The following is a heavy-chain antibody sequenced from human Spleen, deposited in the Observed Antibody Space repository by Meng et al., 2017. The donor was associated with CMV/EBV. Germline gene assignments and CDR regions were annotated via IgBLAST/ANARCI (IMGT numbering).Heavy chain of an antibody. D-gene: IGHD6-19*01. J-gene: IGHJ4*02. CDR2: ISPSGNEK. CDR3: AKDRGSGWYYFDY. Sequence: GGSLRLSCTVSGFTFSDSGFSFSDYEMNWVRQAPGKGLEWISFISPSGNEKHYADSVKGRFTISRDNSKNTLYLQMNSLRADDTAVYYCAKDRGSGWYYFDYWGQGTLVTVSS. V-gene: IGHV3-23*01. CDR1: GFTFSDSGFSFSDYE.